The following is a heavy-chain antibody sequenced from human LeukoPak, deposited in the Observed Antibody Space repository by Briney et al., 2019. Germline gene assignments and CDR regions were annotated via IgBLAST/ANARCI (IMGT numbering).Heavy chain of an antibody. D-gene: IGHD6-6*01. CDR1: GYTFTSYY. CDR3: ARVRSEYSSSLGFDY. J-gene: IGHJ4*02. CDR2: INPSGGST. V-gene: IGHV1-46*01. Sequence: GASVKVSCKASGYTFTSYYMHWVRQAPGQGLEWMGIINPSGGSTSYAQKFQGRVTMTRDTSTSTVYMELSSLRSEDTAVYYCARVRSEYSSSLGFDYWGQGTLVTVSS.